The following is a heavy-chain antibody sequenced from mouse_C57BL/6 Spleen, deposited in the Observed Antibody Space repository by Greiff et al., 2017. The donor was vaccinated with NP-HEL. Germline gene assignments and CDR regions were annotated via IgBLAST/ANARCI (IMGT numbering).Heavy chain of an antibody. CDR2: IYPGSGNT. D-gene: IGHD2-14*01. CDR1: GYTFTDYY. Sequence: VQLQQSGAELVRPGASVKLSCKASGYTFTDYYINWVKQRPGQGLEWIARIYPGSGNTYYNEKFKGKATLTAEKSSSTAYMQLSSLTSEDSAVYFCAKEVIGYFDYWGQGTTLTVSS. V-gene: IGHV1-76*01. J-gene: IGHJ2*01. CDR3: AKEVIGYFDY.